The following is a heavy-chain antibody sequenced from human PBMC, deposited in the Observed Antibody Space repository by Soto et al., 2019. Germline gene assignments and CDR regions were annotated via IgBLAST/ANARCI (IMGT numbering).Heavy chain of an antibody. Sequence: QVQLVESGGGVVQPGRSLRLSCAASGFTFSSYGMHWVRQAPGKGLEWVAVISYDGSNKYYADSVKGRFTISRDNSKNTLYLQMNSLRTEDTAVYYCASGSSGYYYGGVNYWGQGTLVTVSS. D-gene: IGHD3-22*01. CDR3: ASGSSGYYYGGVNY. CDR1: GFTFSSYG. CDR2: ISYDGSNK. V-gene: IGHV3-30*03. J-gene: IGHJ4*02.